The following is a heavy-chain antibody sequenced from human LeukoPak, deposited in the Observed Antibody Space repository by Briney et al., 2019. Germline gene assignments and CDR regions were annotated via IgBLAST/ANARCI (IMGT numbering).Heavy chain of an antibody. CDR2: IYTSGST. CDR1: GGSISSNN. Sequence: SETLSLTCTVSGGSISSNNWSWIRQPAGKGLEWIRRIYTSGSTKYNLSLKSRVTMSVDTSKNQFSLKLSSVTAADTAVYYCARDLSSSWYEEGYYFYGMDVWGQGTTVTVSS. CDR3: ARDLSSSWYEEGYYFYGMDV. D-gene: IGHD6-13*01. V-gene: IGHV4-4*07. J-gene: IGHJ6*02.